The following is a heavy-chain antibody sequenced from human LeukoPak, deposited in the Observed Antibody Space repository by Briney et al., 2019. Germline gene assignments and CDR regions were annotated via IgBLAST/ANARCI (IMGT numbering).Heavy chain of an antibody. J-gene: IGHJ4*02. CDR3: ARGHTDYDFWSGYSREFDY. CDR1: GGSISSGDYY. V-gene: IGHV4-30-4*01. Sequence: ASETLSLTCTVSGGSISSGDYYWSWIRQPPGKGLEWIGYIYYSGSTYYNPSLKGRVTISVDTSKNQFSLKLSSVTAADTAVYYCARGHTDYDFWSGYSREFDYWGQGTLVTVSS. CDR2: IYYSGST. D-gene: IGHD3-3*01.